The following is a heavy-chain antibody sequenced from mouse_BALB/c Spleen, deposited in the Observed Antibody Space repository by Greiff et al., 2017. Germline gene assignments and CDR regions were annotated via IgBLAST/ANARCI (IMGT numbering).Heavy chain of an antibody. CDR2: IDPANGNT. V-gene: IGHV14-3*02. Sequence: EVQLQESGAELVKPGASVKLSCTASGFTFKDTYMHWVKQRPEQGLEWIGRIDPANGNTKYDPKFQGKATITADTSSNTAYLQLSSLTSEDTAVYYGARGGKYAYYYAMDYWGQGTPVTVSA. CDR3: ARGGKYAYYYAMDY. J-gene: IGHJ4*01. D-gene: IGHD2-1*01. CDR1: GFTFKDTY.